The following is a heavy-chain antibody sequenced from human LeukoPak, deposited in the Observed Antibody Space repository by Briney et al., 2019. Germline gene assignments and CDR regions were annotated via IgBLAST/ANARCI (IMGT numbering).Heavy chain of an antibody. V-gene: IGHV4-59*01. J-gene: IGHJ3*02. CDR1: GGSISSYY. CDR2: IYYSGST. CDR3: ARVASPGYCYDSSGYPHDAFDI. Sequence: PSETLSLTCTVSGGSISSYYWSWIRQPPGKGLEWIGYIYYSGSTNYNPSPKSRVTISVDTSKNQFSLKLSSVTAADTAVYYCARVASPGYCYDSSGYPHDAFDIWGQGTMVTVSS. D-gene: IGHD3-22*01.